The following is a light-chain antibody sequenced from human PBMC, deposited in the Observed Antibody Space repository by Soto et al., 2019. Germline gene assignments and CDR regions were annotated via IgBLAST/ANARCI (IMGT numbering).Light chain of an antibody. CDR1: HSISTN. CDR3: RQYADWPRT. CDR2: DAS. J-gene: IGKJ1*01. Sequence: IVMKHSAATLSVSTLESAALSFRSSHSISTNLALYQQKPGQAPRLLIYDASTRATGIPARFSGSGSGTEFTLTISSLQSEDFAVYFCRQYADWPRTFGQGTKVDIK. V-gene: IGKV3-15*01.